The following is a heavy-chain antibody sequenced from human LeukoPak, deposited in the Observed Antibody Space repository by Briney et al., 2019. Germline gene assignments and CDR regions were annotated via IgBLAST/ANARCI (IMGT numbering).Heavy chain of an antibody. J-gene: IGHJ3*02. V-gene: IGHV3-23*01. CDR3: AKCNYYDSSGYYRDKDAFDM. Sequence: PGGSLRLSCAASGFTFSNYAMTWVRQAPGKGLEWVSGMSGSGDSAYYTDSVKGRFIISRDNSKNTLYLQMNSLRAEDTAVYYCAKCNYYDSSGYYRDKDAFDMWGQGTMVTVSS. D-gene: IGHD3-22*01. CDR1: GFTFSNYA. CDR2: MSGSGDSA.